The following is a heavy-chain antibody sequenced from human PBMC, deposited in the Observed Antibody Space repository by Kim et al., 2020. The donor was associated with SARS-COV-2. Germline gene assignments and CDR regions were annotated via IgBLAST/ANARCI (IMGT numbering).Heavy chain of an antibody. Sequence: YCAHPEKGRFTITRANSKNTLYRQMNSLRAEDTAVYYCARNIYGDWYFDLWGRGTLVTVSS. J-gene: IGHJ2*01. CDR3: ARNIYGDWYFDL. V-gene: IGHV3-30*07. D-gene: IGHD4-17*01.